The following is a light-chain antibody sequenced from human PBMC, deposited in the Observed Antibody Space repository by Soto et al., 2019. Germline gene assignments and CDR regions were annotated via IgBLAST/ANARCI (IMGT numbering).Light chain of an antibody. CDR3: SSYTSSSPYVV. Sequence: QSALTQPASVSGSPGQSITISCTGSSSDVGGYNYVSWYQQHPGKAPKLMIYDVSNRPSGVSNRFSGSKSGNTASLTISGLQAEDEAHYYCSSYTSSSPYVVFGGGTKLTVL. CDR2: DVS. V-gene: IGLV2-14*01. CDR1: SSDVGGYNY. J-gene: IGLJ2*01.